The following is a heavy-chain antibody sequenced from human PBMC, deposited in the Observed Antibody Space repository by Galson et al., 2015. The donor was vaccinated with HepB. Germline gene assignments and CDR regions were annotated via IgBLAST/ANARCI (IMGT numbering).Heavy chain of an antibody. J-gene: IGHJ3*02. D-gene: IGHD2-2*01. Sequence: SLRLSCAASGFTFSSYGIHWVRQAPGKGLEWVAVISFDGGKKFYADSVNGRFTISRDNSKNTVHLQMNGLRPEDTAVYYCAKDTYCSSANCEANDAFEMWGQGTMVTVSS. CDR3: AKDTYCSSANCEANDAFEM. CDR2: ISFDGGKK. CDR1: GFTFSSYG. V-gene: IGHV3-30*18.